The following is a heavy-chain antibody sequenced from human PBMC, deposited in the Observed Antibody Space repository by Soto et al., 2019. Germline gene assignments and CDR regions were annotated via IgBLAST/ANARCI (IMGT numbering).Heavy chain of an antibody. V-gene: IGHV1-69*01. CDR2: IIPMFGTP. Sequence: QVPLVQSGADVKKSGSSVKVSCKASGGTFNTDGFNWVRQAPGQGLEWMGGIIPMFGTPNYAQKFQARVTIVADEFTRTVYMELSSLQSEDTAVYYCVRFYGSGSYSLVDNWGQGTLVTVSS. CDR1: GGTFNTDG. J-gene: IGHJ4*02. D-gene: IGHD3-10*01. CDR3: VRFYGSGSYSLVDN.